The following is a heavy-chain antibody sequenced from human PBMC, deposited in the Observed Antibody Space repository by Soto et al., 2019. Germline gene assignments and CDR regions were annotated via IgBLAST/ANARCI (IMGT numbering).Heavy chain of an antibody. CDR3: ASPRSYSSSSAES. J-gene: IGHJ4*02. V-gene: IGHV1-46*01. CDR1: GYTFTSYY. D-gene: IGHD6-6*01. Sequence: ASVKVSCKASGYTFTSYYMHWVRQAPGQGLEWMGIINPSVGSTSYAQKFQGRVTITADKSTSTAYMELSSLRSEDTAVYYCASPRSYSSSSAESWGQGTLVTVS. CDR2: INPSVGST.